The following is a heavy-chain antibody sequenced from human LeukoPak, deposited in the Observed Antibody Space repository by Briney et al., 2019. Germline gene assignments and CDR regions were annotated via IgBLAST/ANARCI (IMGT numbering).Heavy chain of an antibody. Sequence: ASVKVSCKASGYTFTGYYMHWVRQAPGQGLEWMGIINPSGGSTSYAQKFQGRVTMTRDMSTSTVYMELSSLRSEDTAVYYCARGCYYDSSGYYYDGAFDIWGQGTMVTVSS. V-gene: IGHV1-46*01. D-gene: IGHD3-22*01. CDR2: INPSGGST. CDR3: ARGCYYDSSGYYYDGAFDI. CDR1: GYTFTGYY. J-gene: IGHJ3*02.